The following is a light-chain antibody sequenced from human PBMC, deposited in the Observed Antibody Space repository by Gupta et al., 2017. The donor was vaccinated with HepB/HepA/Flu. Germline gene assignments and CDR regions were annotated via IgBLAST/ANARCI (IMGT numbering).Light chain of an antibody. CDR1: SSDVGGYNY. CDR2: DVS. CDR3: SSDTSSSNRV. Sequence: QAALTQPASVAGSPEKAITISCTGTSSDVGGYNYVSWYQQHPGKAPKLMIYDVSKRPAGVANRFSGSKSGNTASLTISGLEEEDEADYYCSSDTSSSNRVFGGGTKLTVL. V-gene: IGLV2-14*01. J-gene: IGLJ2*01.